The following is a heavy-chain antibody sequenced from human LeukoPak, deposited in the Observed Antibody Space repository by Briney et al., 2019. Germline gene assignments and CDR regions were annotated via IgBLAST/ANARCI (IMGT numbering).Heavy chain of an antibody. CDR1: GYSFTDHY. CDR3: ARGAKGF. Sequence: GTSLNVSCKASGYSFTDHYIHWVRQAPGQGLEWMGWINADNAATSYAQKFQGRVTMTRDTSITTVYLKLSSLTSDDTAVYYCARGAKGFWGQGTLVTVPS. J-gene: IGHJ4*02. CDR2: INADNAAT. V-gene: IGHV1-2*02.